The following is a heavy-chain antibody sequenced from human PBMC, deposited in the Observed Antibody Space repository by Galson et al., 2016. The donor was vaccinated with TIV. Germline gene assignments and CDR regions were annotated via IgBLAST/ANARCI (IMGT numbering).Heavy chain of an antibody. D-gene: IGHD3-22*01. Sequence: SLRLSCAASGFTFSSFAVSWVRQAPGKGLEWVSGISAGGGRTNDADSVQGRFTISRDNPKHTLYRHIRSLRAEDTAVYFCAKMDSSGFDYVRRFDFWGPGTLATVSS. V-gene: IGHV3-23*01. CDR1: GFTFSSFA. J-gene: IGHJ4*02. CDR2: ISAGGGRT. CDR3: AKMDSSGFDYVRRFDF.